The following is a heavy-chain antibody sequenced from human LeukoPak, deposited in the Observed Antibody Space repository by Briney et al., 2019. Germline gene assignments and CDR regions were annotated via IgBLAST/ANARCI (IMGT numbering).Heavy chain of an antibody. CDR1: GFTFSNYE. Sequence: GGSLRLSCATSGFTFSNYEMNWVRQAPGKGLEWVSYISSSGFTTYYADSVKGRFTISRDNAKNSLCLQMNSLRAEDTAVYYCANGPRDYWGQGTLVTVSS. CDR2: ISSSGFTT. CDR3: ANGPRDY. V-gene: IGHV3-48*03. D-gene: IGHD4/OR15-4a*01. J-gene: IGHJ4*02.